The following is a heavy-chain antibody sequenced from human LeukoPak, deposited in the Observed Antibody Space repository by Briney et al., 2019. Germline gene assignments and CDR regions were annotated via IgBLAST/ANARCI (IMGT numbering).Heavy chain of an antibody. J-gene: IGHJ5*02. D-gene: IGHD5-24*01. CDR2: ISGSGGST. V-gene: IGHV3-23*01. CDR1: GFTFSSYA. CDR3: AKDGEMATKGWFDP. Sequence: GGSLRLSCATSGFTFSSYAMSWVRQAPGKGLEWVSAISGSGGSTYYADSVKGRFTISRDNSKNTLYLQMNSLRAEDTAVYYCAKDGEMATKGWFDPWGQGTLVTVSS.